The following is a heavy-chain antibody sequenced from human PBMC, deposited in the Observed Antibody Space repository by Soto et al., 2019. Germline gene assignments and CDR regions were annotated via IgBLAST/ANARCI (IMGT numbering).Heavy chain of an antibody. CDR1: GGTFSSYA. CDR2: IIPIFGTA. D-gene: IGHD2-15*01. CDR3: ARHYCSGGSFPPNHPPPEAYYFDY. V-gene: IGHV1-69*06. Sequence: QVQLVQSGAEVKKPGSSVKVSCKASGGTFSSYAISWVRQAPGQGLEWMGGIIPIFGTANYAQKFQGRVTITADKSTSTAYMELSSLRSEDTAVYYCARHYCSGGSFPPNHPPPEAYYFDYWGQGTLVTVSS. J-gene: IGHJ4*02.